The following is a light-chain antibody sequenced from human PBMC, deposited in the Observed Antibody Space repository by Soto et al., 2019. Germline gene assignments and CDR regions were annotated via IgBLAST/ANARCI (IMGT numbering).Light chain of an antibody. CDR3: QQTSSTPYS. V-gene: IGKV3D-7*01. CDR1: QSVSSTY. Sequence: VGLTRPPRSAPLPSGKRATLSCRSSQSVSSTYLIWYQQKPGQAPRLLIYGASTRATGIPARFSGSGSGTEFTLTISSLQPEDFATYSCQQTSSTPYSFGQGTKVDIK. J-gene: IGKJ2*03. CDR2: GAS.